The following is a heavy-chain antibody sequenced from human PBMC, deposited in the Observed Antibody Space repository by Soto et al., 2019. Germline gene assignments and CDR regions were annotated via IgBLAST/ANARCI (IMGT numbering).Heavy chain of an antibody. CDR2: ISSSSSTI. CDR3: AIDLNYGLFDY. CDR1: GFTFSSYS. D-gene: IGHD4-17*01. Sequence: EVQLVESGGGLVQPGGSLRLSCAASGFTFSSYSMNWVRQAPGKGLEWVSYISSSSSTIYYADSVKGRFTISRDNAKNSLYLQMNSLRAEDTSVYDCAIDLNYGLFDYWGQGPLVTVSS. J-gene: IGHJ4*02. V-gene: IGHV3-48*01.